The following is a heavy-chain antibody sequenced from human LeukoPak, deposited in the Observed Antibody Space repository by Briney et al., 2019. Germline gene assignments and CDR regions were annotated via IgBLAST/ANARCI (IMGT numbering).Heavy chain of an antibody. CDR3: ARDAGNSGYGCDL. V-gene: IGHV3-48*01. J-gene: IGHJ5*02. D-gene: IGHD5-12*01. CDR1: EFIFSQYS. Sequence: GGSLRLSWAASEFIFSQYSMNWVRQAPGKGLEWVSHIRSSSETFYADSVKGRFTISRDNARNSLYLQMNNLRGEDTAIYYCARDAGNSGYGCDLWGQGTLVTVSS. CDR2: IRSSSET.